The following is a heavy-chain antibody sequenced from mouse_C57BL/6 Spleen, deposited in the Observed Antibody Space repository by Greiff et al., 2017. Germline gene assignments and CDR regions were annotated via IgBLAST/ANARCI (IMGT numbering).Heavy chain of an antibody. D-gene: IGHD4-1*01. CDR1: GFTFTDYY. CDR2: VYPYNGGT. V-gene: IGHV1-36*01. CDR3: ARSLGRKDFDY. Sequence: LVKPGPSVKISCKASGFTFTDYYMHWGKQSLGKSLEWIGLVYPYNGGTSYNQKFKGKATFTVDTSSSTAYMELNSLTSEDSAVYYCARSLGRKDFDYWGQGTTLTVSS. J-gene: IGHJ2*01.